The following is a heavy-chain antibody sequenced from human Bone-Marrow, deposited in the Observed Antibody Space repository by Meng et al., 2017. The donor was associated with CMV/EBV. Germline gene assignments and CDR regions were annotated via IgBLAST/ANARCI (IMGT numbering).Heavy chain of an antibody. J-gene: IGHJ4*02. D-gene: IGHD3-9*01. Sequence: KVSCKGSGYSFTSHWIGWVRQMPGKGLEWMGIIYPGDSDTKYSPSFQGQVTISADKSISTAYLQWSSLKASDTAIYYCARTGSCWVGYDKFDYWGQGTLVTVSS. CDR2: IYPGDSDT. CDR3: ARTGSCWVGYDKFDY. V-gene: IGHV5-51*01. CDR1: GYSFTSHW.